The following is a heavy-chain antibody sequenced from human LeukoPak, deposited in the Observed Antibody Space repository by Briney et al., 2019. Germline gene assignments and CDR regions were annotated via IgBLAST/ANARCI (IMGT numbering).Heavy chain of an antibody. J-gene: IGHJ4*02. Sequence: PGGSLRLSCAASGFTFSSYWMSWVRQAPGKGLEWVANIKQDGSEKYHVDSVKGRFTISRDNAKNSLYLQMNSLRAEDTAVYYCARGVITMVRVLDYWGQGTLVTVSS. V-gene: IGHV3-7*01. CDR2: IKQDGSEK. CDR1: GFTFSSYW. D-gene: IGHD3-10*01. CDR3: ARGVITMVRVLDY.